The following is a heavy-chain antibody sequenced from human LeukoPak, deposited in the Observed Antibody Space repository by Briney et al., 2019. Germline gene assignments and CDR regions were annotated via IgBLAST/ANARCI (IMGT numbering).Heavy chain of an antibody. CDR3: ARALRGGGRIRY. CDR2: IYYSGST. V-gene: IGHV4-59*08. CDR1: GSSINAYY. D-gene: IGHD3-10*01. J-gene: IGHJ4*02. Sequence: PSETLSLTCTVSGSSINAYYWSWTRQPPGKGLEWIGHIYYSGSTNYNPSLKSRVTISVDTSKNQFSLKLSSVTAADTAVYYCARALRGGGRIRYWGQGTLVTVSS.